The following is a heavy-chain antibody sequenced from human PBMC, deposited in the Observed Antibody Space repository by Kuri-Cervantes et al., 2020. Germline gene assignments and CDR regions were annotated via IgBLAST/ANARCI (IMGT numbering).Heavy chain of an antibody. J-gene: IGHJ4*02. Sequence: GESLKISCAASGFTFSDYYMSWIRQAPGKGLEWVSYISSSGSTIYYADSLKGRFTISRDNAQNSLYLQMSSLRVEDTAIYYCARGQQLFDYWGQGTLVTVSS. CDR1: GFTFSDYY. D-gene: IGHD5-24*01. CDR3: ARGQQLFDY. CDR2: ISSSGSTI. V-gene: IGHV3-11*04.